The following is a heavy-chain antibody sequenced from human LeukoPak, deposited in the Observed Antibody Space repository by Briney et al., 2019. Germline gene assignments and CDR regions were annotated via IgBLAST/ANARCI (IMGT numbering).Heavy chain of an antibody. D-gene: IGHD2-15*01. V-gene: IGHV4-34*01. J-gene: IGHJ4*02. Sequence: SETLSLTCAVYGGSFSGYYWSWIRQPPGKGLEWIGEINHSGSTNYNPSLKSRVTISVDTSKNQFSLKLSSVTAADTAVYYCARGRHCSGGSCSFDYWGQGTLVTVSS. CDR1: GGSFSGYY. CDR2: INHSGST. CDR3: ARGRHCSGGSCSFDY.